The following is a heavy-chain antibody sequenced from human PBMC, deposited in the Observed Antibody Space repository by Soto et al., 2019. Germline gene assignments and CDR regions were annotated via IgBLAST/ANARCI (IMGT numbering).Heavy chain of an antibody. Sequence: QVQLVESGGGVVQPGRSLRLSCAASGFIFSNYGMHWFRQATGKGLEGVAVISYDGNNKYYADSVKGRFAISRDNSKNTLYLQINSLRAEDTAVYYFAKAERYCSGGSCYHDYWGQGTLVTVS. J-gene: IGHJ4*02. CDR2: ISYDGNNK. CDR1: GFIFSNYG. V-gene: IGHV3-30*18. CDR3: AKAERYCSGGSCYHDY. D-gene: IGHD2-15*01.